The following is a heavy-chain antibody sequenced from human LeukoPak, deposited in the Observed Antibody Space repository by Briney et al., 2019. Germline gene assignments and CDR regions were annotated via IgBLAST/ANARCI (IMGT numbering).Heavy chain of an antibody. J-gene: IGHJ4*02. CDR1: EFTFSDYW. CDR2: INYDGGET. CDR3: ARSSGIGTTDY. V-gene: IGHV3-7*03. Sequence: GGSLRLSCAASEFTFSDYWMSRVRQAPGKGLEWVANINYDGGETYYVDSVRGRFTISRENAKNSLYLQMNSLRAEDTAIYYCARSSGIGTTDYWGQGTLVTASS. D-gene: IGHD1-1*01.